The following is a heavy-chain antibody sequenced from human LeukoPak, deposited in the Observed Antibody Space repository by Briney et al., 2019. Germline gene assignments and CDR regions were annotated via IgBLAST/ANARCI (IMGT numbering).Heavy chain of an antibody. CDR2: IIPIFGTA. J-gene: IGHJ4*02. Sequence: SVKVSCKASGYTFTSYGISWVRQAPAQGLELMGGIIPIFGTANYAQKFQGRVTITADESTSTAYMELSSLRSEDTAVYYCARALSSTSCSDYWGQGTLVTVSS. CDR1: GYTFTSYG. CDR3: ARALSSTSCSDY. V-gene: IGHV1-69*13. D-gene: IGHD2-2*01.